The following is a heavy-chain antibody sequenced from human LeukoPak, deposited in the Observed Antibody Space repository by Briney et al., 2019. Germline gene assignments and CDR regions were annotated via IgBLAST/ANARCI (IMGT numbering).Heavy chain of an antibody. CDR1: GFTFDDYA. CDR2: ISWNSGAI. CDR3: AKGSGGSSDYHKFYFDY. J-gene: IGHJ4*02. V-gene: IGHV3-9*01. Sequence: GGSLRLSCAASGFTFDDYAVHWVRQAPGKGLEWVSGISWNSGAIGYADSVKGRFTISRDNAKSSLNPQMNSLRAEDTALYYCAKGSGGSSDYHKFYFDYWGQGTLVTVSS. D-gene: IGHD3-22*01.